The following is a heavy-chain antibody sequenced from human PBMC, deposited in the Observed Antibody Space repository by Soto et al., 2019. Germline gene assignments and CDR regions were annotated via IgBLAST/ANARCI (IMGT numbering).Heavy chain of an antibody. V-gene: IGHV4-59*01. D-gene: IGHD3-22*01. J-gene: IGHJ4*02. CDR3: ARAPYDSSGYLYYFDY. Sequence: PSETLSLTCTVSGGSISSYYWSWIRQPPGKGLEWIGYIYYSGSTNYNPSLKSRVTISVDTSKNQFSLKLSSVTAADTAVYYCARAPYDSSGYLYYFDYWGQGTLVTVSS. CDR1: GGSISSYY. CDR2: IYYSGST.